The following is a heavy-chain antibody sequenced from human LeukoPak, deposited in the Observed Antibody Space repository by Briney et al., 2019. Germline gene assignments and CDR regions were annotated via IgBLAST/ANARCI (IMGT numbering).Heavy chain of an antibody. Sequence: ASVKVSCKAFGYTFTSYYMHWVRQAPGKGLEWMGGFDPEDGETIYAQKFQGRVTMTEDTSTDTAYMELSSLRSEDTAVYYCATDSPVMRSYYDSSGYYCYWGQGTLVTVSS. CDR1: GYTFTSYY. CDR3: ATDSPVMRSYYDSSGYYCY. CDR2: FDPEDGET. V-gene: IGHV1-24*01. J-gene: IGHJ4*02. D-gene: IGHD3-22*01.